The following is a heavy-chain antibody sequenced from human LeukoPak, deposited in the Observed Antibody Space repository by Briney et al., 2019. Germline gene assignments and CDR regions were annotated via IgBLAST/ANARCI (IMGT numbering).Heavy chain of an antibody. D-gene: IGHD3-22*01. CDR1: GFTFSSYW. J-gene: IGHJ3*02. CDR3: ARAIVEDAFDI. V-gene: IGHV3-74*01. Sequence: PGGSLRLSCAASGFTFSSYWMHWVRQAPGKGLVWVSRINSDGSSTSYAGSVKGRFTISRDNAKNTLYLQMNSLRAEDTAVYYCARAIVEDAFDIWGQGTMVTVSS. CDR2: INSDGSST.